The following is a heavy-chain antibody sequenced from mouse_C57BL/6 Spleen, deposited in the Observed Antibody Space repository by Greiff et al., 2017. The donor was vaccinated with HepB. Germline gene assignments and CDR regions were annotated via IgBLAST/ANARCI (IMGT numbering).Heavy chain of an antibody. CDR3: ASDLYGSIYGYFDV. J-gene: IGHJ1*03. CDR1: GFNIKDYY. D-gene: IGHD1-1*01. Sequence: VQLKESGAELVKPGASVKLSCTASGFNIKDYYMHWVKQRTEQGLEWIGRIDPEDGATKYAPKFQGRATITADTSSNTAYLQLSSLTSEDTAVYDRASDLYGSIYGYFDVWGTGTTVTVSS. CDR2: IDPEDGAT. V-gene: IGHV14-2*01.